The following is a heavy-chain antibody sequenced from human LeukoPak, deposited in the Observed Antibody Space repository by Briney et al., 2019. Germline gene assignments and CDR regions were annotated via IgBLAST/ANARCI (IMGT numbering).Heavy chain of an antibody. CDR2: IIPIFGTA. D-gene: IGHD1-26*01. V-gene: IGHV1-69*13. J-gene: IGHJ4*02. CDR1: GGTFSSYA. CDR3: ASPRRYAQWELLRTNILYYFDY. Sequence: GASVKVSCKASGGTFSSYAISWVRQAPGQGLEWTGGIIPIFGTANYAQKFQGRVTITADESTSTAYMELSSLRSEDTAVYYCASPRRYAQWELLRTNILYYFDYWGQGTLVTVSS.